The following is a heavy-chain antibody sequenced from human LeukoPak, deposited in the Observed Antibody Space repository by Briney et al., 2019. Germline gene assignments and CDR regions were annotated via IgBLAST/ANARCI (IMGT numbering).Heavy chain of an antibody. J-gene: IGHJ4*02. Sequence: SVKVSCKASGGTFSNYAISWVRQAPGQGLVCMGGIIPIFGTANYAQKFQGRVTITADESTSAAYMELSSLRSDDTAVYYCAREGQYSSGWYRADRFDYWGQGTLVTVSS. CDR1: GGTFSNYA. CDR3: AREGQYSSGWYRADRFDY. D-gene: IGHD6-19*01. V-gene: IGHV1-69*13. CDR2: IIPIFGTA.